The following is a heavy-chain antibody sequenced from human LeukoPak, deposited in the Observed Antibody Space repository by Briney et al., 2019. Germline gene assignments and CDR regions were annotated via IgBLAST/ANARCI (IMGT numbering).Heavy chain of an antibody. CDR2: IYRSGST. CDR3: ARDRAYGDSDLDAFDI. V-gene: IGHV4-38-2*02. CDR1: GYFNSSGNY. D-gene: IGHD4-17*01. Sequence: SETLTLICAVSGYFNSSGNYWGWIRPPPGNGLECIGIIYRSGSTFYNPSLKGRVTISVATSKSQFSLKLSSVTAADTAVYYCARDRAYGDSDLDAFDIWGQGTMVTVSS. J-gene: IGHJ3*02.